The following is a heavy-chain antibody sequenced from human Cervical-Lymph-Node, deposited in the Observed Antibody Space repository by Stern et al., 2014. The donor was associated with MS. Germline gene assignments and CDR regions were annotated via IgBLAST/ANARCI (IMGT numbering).Heavy chain of an antibody. CDR1: GG. CDR3: ARGGGDNWFDP. Sequence: VQLVQSGADVKKPGSSVRVSCKASGGISWLRQAPGQGLEWMGGIIPFVGTGTVNYAQNFQGRLTIIADTSTNTTYTELGSLRLADTAVYYWARGGGDNWFDPWGQGTLVSVSS. J-gene: IGHJ5*02. CDR2: IIPFVGTGTV. V-gene: IGHV1-69*06. D-gene: IGHD3-16*01.